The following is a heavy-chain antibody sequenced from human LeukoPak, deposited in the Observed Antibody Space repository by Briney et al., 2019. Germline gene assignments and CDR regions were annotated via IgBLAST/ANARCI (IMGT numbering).Heavy chain of an antibody. Sequence: PGGSLRLSCAASGFTFSSYNMNWVRQAPGKGLEWVSFISTSSSYIYYADSVKGRFTISRDNAKNSLYLQMNSLRAEDTAMYYCARDREGFGESYFDYWGQGTLVTVSS. J-gene: IGHJ4*02. V-gene: IGHV3-21*01. CDR3: ARDREGFGESYFDY. CDR1: GFTFSSYN. D-gene: IGHD3-10*01. CDR2: ISTSSSYI.